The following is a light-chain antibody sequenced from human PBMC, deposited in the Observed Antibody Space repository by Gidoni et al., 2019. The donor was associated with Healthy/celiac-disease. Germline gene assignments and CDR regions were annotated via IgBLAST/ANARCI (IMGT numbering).Light chain of an antibody. Sequence: IQMTQSPSSLSASVGERVTITCRASQGISKYLAWYQQKPGKVPKLLIYAASTLQSGIPSRFSGSGSGTDFTLTISSLQTEDVATYYCQKYNSAPPWTFGQGTKVEIK. CDR1: QGISKY. V-gene: IGKV1-27*01. J-gene: IGKJ1*01. CDR3: QKYNSAPPWT. CDR2: AAS.